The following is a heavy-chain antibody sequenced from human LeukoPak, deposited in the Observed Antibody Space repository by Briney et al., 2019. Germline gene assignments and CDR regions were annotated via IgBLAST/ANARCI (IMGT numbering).Heavy chain of an antibody. CDR2: IYPGDSDT. CDR3: ARVGRRLQVFDY. Sequence: GESLKISCKGSGYRFPSYLIGWVRQMPGKGLEWMGIIYPGDSDTRYSPSFQGQVTISADKSISTAYLQWSSLKASDTATYYCARVGRRLQVFDYWGQGTLVTVSS. CDR1: GYRFPSYL. D-gene: IGHD5-24*01. J-gene: IGHJ4*02. V-gene: IGHV5-51*01.